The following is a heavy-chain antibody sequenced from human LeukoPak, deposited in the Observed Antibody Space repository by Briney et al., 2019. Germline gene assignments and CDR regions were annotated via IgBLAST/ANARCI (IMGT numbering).Heavy chain of an antibody. D-gene: IGHD2-2*01. Sequence: QPGRSLRLSCAASGFTFSSYAMPWVRQAPGKGLEWVAVISYDGSNKYYADSVKGRFTISRDNSKNTLYLQMNSLRAEDTAVYYCAKDGRGPAATDTNYYYYYMDVWGKGTTVTVSS. CDR3: AKDGRGPAATDTNYYYYYMDV. J-gene: IGHJ6*03. V-gene: IGHV3-30-3*01. CDR2: ISYDGSNK. CDR1: GFTFSSYA.